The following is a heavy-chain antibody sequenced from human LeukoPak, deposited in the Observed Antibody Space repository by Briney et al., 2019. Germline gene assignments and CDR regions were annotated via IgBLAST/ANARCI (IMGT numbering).Heavy chain of an antibody. Sequence: GGSLRLSCAASGFTFSRFSLNWVRQAPGKGLEWVSYISSGSTTIHYADSVKGRFTISRDNAKNALYLQMNSLRDEDSAVYYCARDSGRVGYTYDYWGQGTLVTVSS. D-gene: IGHD5-24*01. V-gene: IGHV3-48*02. CDR1: GFTFSRFS. CDR3: ARDSGRVGYTYDY. CDR2: ISSGSTTI. J-gene: IGHJ4*02.